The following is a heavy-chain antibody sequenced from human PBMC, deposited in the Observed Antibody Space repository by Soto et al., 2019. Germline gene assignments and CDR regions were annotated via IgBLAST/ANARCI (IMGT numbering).Heavy chain of an antibody. CDR1: GGTFSSYA. CDR3: ARCSGGSCPGAFDI. CDR2: IIPIFGTA. Sequence: QVQLVQSGAEVKKPGSSVKVSCKASGGTFSSYAISWVRQAPGQGLEWMGGIIPIFGTANYAQKFQGRVTXXAXEXXSTAYMELSSLRSEDTAVYYCARCSGGSCPGAFDIWGQGTMVTVSS. J-gene: IGHJ3*02. V-gene: IGHV1-69*12. D-gene: IGHD2-15*01.